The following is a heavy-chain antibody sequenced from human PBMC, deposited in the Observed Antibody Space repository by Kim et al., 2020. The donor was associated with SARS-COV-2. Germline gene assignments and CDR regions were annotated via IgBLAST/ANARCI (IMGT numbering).Heavy chain of an antibody. CDR1: GFTVNSND. J-gene: IGHJ6*02. V-gene: IGHV3-53*01. D-gene: IGHD3-3*01. Sequence: GGSLRLSCAASGFTVNSNDMSWVRQAPGKGLEWVSVFFSGGSTYYADSVKGRLTISRDSSKNTLYLQMNSLRAEDTAVYYCVRDSPLGSDFWSGDYYYGVDVWGQGTTVTVSS. CDR2: FFSGGST. CDR3: VRDSPLGSDFWSGDYYYGVDV.